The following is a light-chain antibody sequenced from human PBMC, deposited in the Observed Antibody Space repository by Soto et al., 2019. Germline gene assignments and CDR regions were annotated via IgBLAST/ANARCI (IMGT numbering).Light chain of an antibody. CDR1: QSVSSNY. V-gene: IGKV3-20*01. J-gene: IGKJ5*01. CDR2: GAS. CDR3: QQYGSSPMT. Sequence: LLTQSPGTLTLSPGERAPLSCRASQSVSSNYLAWYQQKPGQAPRLLIYGASSRATGIPDRFSGSGSGTDFTLTISRPEPEDFAVYYCQQYGSSPMTFGQGTRLEIK.